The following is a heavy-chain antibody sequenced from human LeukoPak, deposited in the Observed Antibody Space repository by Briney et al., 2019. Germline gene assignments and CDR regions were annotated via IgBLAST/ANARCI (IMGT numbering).Heavy chain of an antibody. CDR3: TTGPYCGGDCYS. Sequence: GGSLRLSCAASGFTFSNAWMSWVRQAPGKGLEWVGRIKSKTDGGTTDYAAPVKGRFTISRDDSKNTLYLQMNSLKTEDTAVYYCTTGPYCGGDCYSWGQGTLVTVSS. V-gene: IGHV3-15*01. CDR1: GFTFSNAW. D-gene: IGHD2-21*02. J-gene: IGHJ4*02. CDR2: IKSKTDGGTT.